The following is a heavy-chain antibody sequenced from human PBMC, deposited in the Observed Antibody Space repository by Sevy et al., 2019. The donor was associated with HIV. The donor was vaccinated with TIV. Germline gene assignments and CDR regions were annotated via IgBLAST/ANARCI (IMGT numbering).Heavy chain of an antibody. Sequence: ASVKVSCKASGYTFTGHYIHWVRQAPGQGLEWMGLINPNSGATKYPQKFQGRVTMTRDTSISAAYMDLSGLRSDDTAVYYCARGNMITFGRVIATFDAWGRGTQVTVSS. CDR1: GYTFTGHY. CDR2: INPNSGAT. CDR3: ARGNMITFGRVIATFDA. J-gene: IGHJ4*02. V-gene: IGHV1-2*02. D-gene: IGHD3-16*02.